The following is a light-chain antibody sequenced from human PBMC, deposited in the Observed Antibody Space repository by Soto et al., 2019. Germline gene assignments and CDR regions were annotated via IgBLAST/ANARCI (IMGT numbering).Light chain of an antibody. Sequence: DIQMTQSPSTLSASVGDRVTITCRASQTITRWLAWYQQKPGEVPKLLIYKASVLESGVPSRFSGSGSGTEFTLTISRLQPEDVATYYCQHWSFGQGTKVDIK. V-gene: IGKV1-5*03. CDR2: KAS. J-gene: IGKJ1*01. CDR3: QHWS. CDR1: QTITRW.